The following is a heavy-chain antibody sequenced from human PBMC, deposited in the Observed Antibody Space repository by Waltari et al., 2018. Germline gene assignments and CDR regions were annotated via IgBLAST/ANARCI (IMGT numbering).Heavy chain of an antibody. Sequence: EVQLLESGRGLVQPGGSLRLSCAASGFTFRAYAMSWVRQGPGKGLEWVSAIMSGAATYYADSVKGRFTISRDNSKNTLFLQMNSLRPDDTAVYYCAKRGFSSPTCYSNSWGQGTLVTVSP. D-gene: IGHD2-2*01. CDR2: IMSGAAT. CDR1: GFTFRAYA. CDR3: AKRGFSSPTCYSNS. V-gene: IGHV3-23*01. J-gene: IGHJ4*02.